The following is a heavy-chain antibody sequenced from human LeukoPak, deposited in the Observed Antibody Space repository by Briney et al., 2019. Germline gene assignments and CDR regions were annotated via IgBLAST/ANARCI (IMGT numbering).Heavy chain of an antibody. CDR1: GFTFSSCS. D-gene: IGHD2-2*02. J-gene: IGHJ1*01. CDR2: ISSGSHTI. V-gene: IGHV3-48*02. CDR3: ARDMLVVPAAID. Sequence: GGSLRLSCAASGFTFSSCSMNWFRQAPGKGLEWVSYISSGSHTIYHADSVKGRFTISRDNSKNTLYLQMNSLRDEDTAVYYCARDMLVVPAAIDWGQGTLVTVSS.